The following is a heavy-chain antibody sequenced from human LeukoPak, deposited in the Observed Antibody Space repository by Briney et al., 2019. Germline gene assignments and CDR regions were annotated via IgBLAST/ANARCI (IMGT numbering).Heavy chain of an antibody. CDR2: IYYSGST. D-gene: IGHD3-22*01. J-gene: IGHJ4*02. Sequence: PSETLSLTCTVSGGSISSGDYYLSWIRQPPGKGLEWIGYIYYSGSTYYNPSLKSRVTISVDTSKNQFSLKLSSVTAADTAVYYCARDYSSGTFDYWGQGTLVTVSS. CDR1: GGSISSGDYY. CDR3: ARDYSSGTFDY. V-gene: IGHV4-30-4*08.